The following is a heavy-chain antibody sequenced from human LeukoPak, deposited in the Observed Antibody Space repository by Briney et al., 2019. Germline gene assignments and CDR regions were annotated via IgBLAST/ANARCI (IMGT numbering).Heavy chain of an antibody. Sequence: ASVKVSCRASGYNFNGYYIHWVRQAPGQGPEWVGWMNPDSGGTKYAQKFQGRVTMTRDTAITTVYLELRRLTSADTAVYYCARNYHGSGIDLPPEYYSGMDIWGQGTTVIVS. J-gene: IGHJ6*02. D-gene: IGHD3-10*01. CDR3: ARNYHGSGIDLPPEYYSGMDI. CDR1: GYNFNGYY. V-gene: IGHV1-2*02. CDR2: MNPDSGGT.